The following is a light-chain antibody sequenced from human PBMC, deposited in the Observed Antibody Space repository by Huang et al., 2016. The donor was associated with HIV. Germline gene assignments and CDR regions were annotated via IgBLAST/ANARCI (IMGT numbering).Light chain of an antibody. Sequence: ETVLTQPPATLSLSPGETATISCRASQSVNSYLDWYQQKPGQTPRLLIYDASNRATGIPARFSGSGSGTDFTLTISSLEPEDFAVYYCQQRKYWPPITFGQGTRLEIK. J-gene: IGKJ5*01. CDR2: DAS. V-gene: IGKV3-11*01. CDR1: QSVNSY. CDR3: QQRKYWPPIT.